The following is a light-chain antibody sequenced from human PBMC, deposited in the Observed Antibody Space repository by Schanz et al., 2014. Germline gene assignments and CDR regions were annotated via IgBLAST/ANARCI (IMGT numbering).Light chain of an antibody. CDR2: EVN. V-gene: IGLV2-8*01. CDR1: SSDVGGYNF. J-gene: IGLJ3*02. CDR3: SSYTRSSAHWF. Sequence: QSALTQPPSASGSPGQSVTISCTGTSSDVGGYNFVSWYQQHPGKAPKLMIYEVNKRPSGVPDRFSGSKSGNTASLTISGLQAEDEADYYCSSYTRSSAHWFFGGGTKLTVL.